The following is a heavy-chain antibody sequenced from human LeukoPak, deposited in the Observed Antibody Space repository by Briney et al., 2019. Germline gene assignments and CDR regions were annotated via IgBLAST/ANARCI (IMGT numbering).Heavy chain of an antibody. D-gene: IGHD5-18*01. V-gene: IGHV4-39*01. Sequence: SETLSLTCTVSGGSISSGGYYWGWIRQPPGKGLEWIGSIYYSGSTYYNPSLKSRVTISVDTSKNQFSLKLSSVTAADTAVYHCARKAYSYGYALDSWGQGTLVTVSS. CDR3: ARKAYSYGYALDS. CDR1: GGSISSGGYY. CDR2: IYYSGST. J-gene: IGHJ4*02.